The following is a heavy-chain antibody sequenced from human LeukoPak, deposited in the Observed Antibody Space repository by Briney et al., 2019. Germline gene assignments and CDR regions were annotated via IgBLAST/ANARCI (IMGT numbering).Heavy chain of an antibody. CDR2: IIPILGIA. CDR1: GGTFSSYA. D-gene: IGHD4-23*01. V-gene: IGHV1-69*04. J-gene: IGHJ6*02. Sequence: GASVKVSCKASGGTFSSYAISWVRQAPGQGLEWMGRIIPILGIANYAQKFQGRVTITADKSTSTAYMELSSLRSEDTAVYYCARNSGYYGGNSAYYYYGMDVWGQGTTVTVSS. CDR3: ARNSGYYGGNSAYYYYGMDV.